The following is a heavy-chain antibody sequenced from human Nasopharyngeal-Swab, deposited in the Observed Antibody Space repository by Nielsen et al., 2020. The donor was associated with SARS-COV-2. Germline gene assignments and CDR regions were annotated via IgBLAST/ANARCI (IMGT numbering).Heavy chain of an antibody. CDR1: GFTVSSNY. CDR2: IYSGGST. D-gene: IGHD1-26*01. Sequence: GESLNISCAASGFTVSSNYMSWVRQAPGKGLEWVSVIYSGGSTYYADSVKGRFTISRDNSKNTLYLQMNSLRAEDTAVYYCAREKYSGSYTYWGQGTLVTVSS. V-gene: IGHV3-53*01. J-gene: IGHJ4*02. CDR3: AREKYSGSYTY.